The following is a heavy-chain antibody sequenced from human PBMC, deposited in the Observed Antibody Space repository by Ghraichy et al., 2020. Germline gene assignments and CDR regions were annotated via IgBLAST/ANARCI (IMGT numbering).Heavy chain of an antibody. J-gene: IGHJ6*02. Sequence: SDTLSLTCTVSGGSISSSSYYWGWIRQPPGKGLEWIGSIYYSGSTYYNPSLKSRVTISVDTSKNQFSLKLSSVTAADTAVYYCARHCEEDYSSGWYLSGMDVWGQGTTVTVSS. V-gene: IGHV4-39*07. D-gene: IGHD6-19*01. CDR3: ARHCEEDYSSGWYLSGMDV. CDR1: GGSISSSSYY. CDR2: IYYSGST.